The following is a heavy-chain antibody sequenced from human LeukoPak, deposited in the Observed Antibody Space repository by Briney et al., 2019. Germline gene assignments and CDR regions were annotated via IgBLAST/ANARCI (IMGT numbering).Heavy chain of an antibody. Sequence: GGSLRLSCAASGFTFSSYSMNWVRQAPGKGLEWVSYISSSSTIYYADSVKGRFTISRDNAKNSLYLQMNSLRAEDTAVYYCIVLAVAGTFGFDYWGQGTLVTVSS. J-gene: IGHJ4*02. CDR1: GFTFSSYS. D-gene: IGHD6-19*01. V-gene: IGHV3-48*01. CDR2: ISSSSTI. CDR3: IVLAVAGTFGFDY.